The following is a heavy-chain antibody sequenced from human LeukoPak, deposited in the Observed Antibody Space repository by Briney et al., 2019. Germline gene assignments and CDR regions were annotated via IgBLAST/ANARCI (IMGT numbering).Heavy chain of an antibody. CDR1: GGTFSSYA. J-gene: IGHJ4*02. D-gene: IGHD1-26*01. CDR3: ASRSGSYRTGFDY. Sequence: ASVKVSCKASGGTFSSYAIIWVRQAPGQGLEWMGRIIPILGIANYAQKFQGRVTITADKSTSTAYMELSSLRSEDTAVYYCASRSGSYRTGFDYWGQGTLVTVSS. V-gene: IGHV1-69*04. CDR2: IIPILGIA.